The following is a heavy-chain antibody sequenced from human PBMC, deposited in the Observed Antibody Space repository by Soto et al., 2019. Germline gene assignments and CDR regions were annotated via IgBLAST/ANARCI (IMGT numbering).Heavy chain of an antibody. CDR3: ARASVFWDYDLGSGYFDL. CDR1: GYTFTSYG. D-gene: IGHD1-7*01. V-gene: IGHV1-18*01. CDR2: ISAYNGNT. Sequence: QVQLVQSGAEVKKPEASVKVSCKASGYTFTSYGISWVRQAPGQGLEWMGWISAYNGNTNYAQKLQGRVTMTTDTTTSTAYMELRSLRFDDTAVYYCARASVFWDYDLGSGYFDLWGRGTLVTVSS. J-gene: IGHJ2*01.